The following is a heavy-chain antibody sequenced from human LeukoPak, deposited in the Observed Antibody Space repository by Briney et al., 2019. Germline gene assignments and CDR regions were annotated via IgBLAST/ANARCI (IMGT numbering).Heavy chain of an antibody. CDR1: GFTFSSYG. CDR2: ISYDGSNK. V-gene: IGHV3-30*18. CDR3: AKVASGMATIKTRYYFDY. J-gene: IGHJ4*02. Sequence: PGGSLRLSCAASGFTFSSYGMHWVRQAPGQGQERVAVISYDGSNKYYADSVKGRFTISRDNSKNTLYLQMNSLRAEDTAVYYCAKVASGMATIKTRYYFDYWGQGTLVTVSS. D-gene: IGHD5-12*01.